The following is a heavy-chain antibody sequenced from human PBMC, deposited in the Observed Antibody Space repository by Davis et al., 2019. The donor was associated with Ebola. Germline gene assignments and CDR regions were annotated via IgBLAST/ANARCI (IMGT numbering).Heavy chain of an antibody. D-gene: IGHD4-23*01. CDR3: ARNYDGVDYYYGMDV. V-gene: IGHV1-3*01. Sequence: ASVKVSCKASGYTFSSFAITWVRQAPGQRLEWMGWINAGNGNTKYSQKFQGRVTITRDTSASTAYMELSSLRSEDTAVYYCARNYDGVDYYYGMDVWGQGTTVTVSS. CDR1: GYTFSSFA. CDR2: INAGNGNT. J-gene: IGHJ6*02.